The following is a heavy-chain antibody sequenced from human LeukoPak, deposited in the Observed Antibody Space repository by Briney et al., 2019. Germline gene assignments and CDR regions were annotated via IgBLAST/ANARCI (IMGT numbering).Heavy chain of an antibody. Sequence: SETLSLTCTVSGGSISSSSYYWGWIRQPPGKGLEWIGSIYYSGSTYYNPSLKSRVTISVDTSKNQFSLKLSSVTAADTALYYCARRYCSSTSCYGFDYWGQGTLVTVSS. CDR2: IYYSGST. J-gene: IGHJ4*02. D-gene: IGHD2-2*01. V-gene: IGHV4-39*07. CDR1: GGSISSSSYY. CDR3: ARRYCSSTSCYGFDY.